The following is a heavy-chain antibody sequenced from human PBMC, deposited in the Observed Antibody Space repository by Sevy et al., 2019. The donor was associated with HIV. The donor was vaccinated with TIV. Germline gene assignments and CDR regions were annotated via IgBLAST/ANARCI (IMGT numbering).Heavy chain of an antibody. CDR2: VNWNGGST. J-gene: IGHJ4*02. D-gene: IGHD6-13*01. CDR1: GFTFDDYG. CDR3: ARVSGQQLVGGSFDY. Sequence: GGSLRLSCAASGFTFDDYGMSRVRQAPGKGLEWVSGVNWNGGSTAYADSVKGRFTISRDNAKNSLYLQMNNLRAEDTALYYCARVSGQQLVGGSFDYWGQGTLVTVSS. V-gene: IGHV3-20*04.